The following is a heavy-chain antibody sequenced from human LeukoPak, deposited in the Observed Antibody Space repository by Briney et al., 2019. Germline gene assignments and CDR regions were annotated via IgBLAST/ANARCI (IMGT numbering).Heavy chain of an antibody. V-gene: IGHV3-53*01. D-gene: IGHD2/OR15-2a*01. CDR1: GFSVRNHY. J-gene: IGHJ3*02. Sequence: GGSLRLSCAASGFSVRNHYMSWVRQAPGKGLEWVSIIFAGGDVYYADSVKGRFTISRDNVKNMVFLQMNRLTGEDTALYYCARVSIYAFDTWGQGTRVTVSS. CDR2: IFAGGDV. CDR3: ARVSIYAFDT.